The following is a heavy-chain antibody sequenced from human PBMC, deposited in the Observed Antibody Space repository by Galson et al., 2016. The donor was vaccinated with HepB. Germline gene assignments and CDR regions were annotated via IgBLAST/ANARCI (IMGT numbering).Heavy chain of an antibody. J-gene: IGHJ5*02. D-gene: IGHD3-10*01. V-gene: IGHV4-61*01. Sequence: SETLSLTCTVSGGSVSSGSYYWSWIRQPPGKGLEWIGFIYYTGITTYNPSLKSRVTISADTSKNQFSLNLNSVTAADTAVYYCARGWSFAVRLTRFDPWGQGTQVTVSS. CDR3: ARGWSFAVRLTRFDP. CDR1: GGSVSSGSYY. CDR2: IYYTGIT.